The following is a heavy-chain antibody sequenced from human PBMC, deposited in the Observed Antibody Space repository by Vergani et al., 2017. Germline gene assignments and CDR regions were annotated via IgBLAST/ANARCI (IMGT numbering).Heavy chain of an antibody. CDR1: GFTFSSYS. CDR3: AREANLRFLKWLLSDAFDI. D-gene: IGHD3-3*01. CDR2: ISSSSSYI. V-gene: IGHV3-21*01. J-gene: IGHJ3*02. Sequence: EVQLVESGGGLVKPGGSLRLSCAASGFTFSSYSMNWVRQAPGKGLEWVSSISSSSSYIYYADSVKGRFTISRDNAKSSLYLQMNSLRAEDTAVYYCAREANLRFLKWLLSDAFDIWGQGTMVTVSS.